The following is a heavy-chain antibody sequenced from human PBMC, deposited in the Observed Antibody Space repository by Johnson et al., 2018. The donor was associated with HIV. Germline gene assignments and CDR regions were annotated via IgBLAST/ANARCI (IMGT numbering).Heavy chain of an antibody. D-gene: IGHD1-7*01. Sequence: QMLLVESGGGLVQPGGSLRLSCAASGFTFSSYGMHWVRQAPGKGLEWVAFIRYDGSNKYYADSVKGRFTISRDNSKNTLYLQMNSLGAEDTAVYYCARDVWYNWNYEAAFDIWGQGKMVTVSS. V-gene: IGHV3-30*02. CDR2: IRYDGSNK. CDR1: GFTFSSYG. J-gene: IGHJ3*02. CDR3: ARDVWYNWNYEAAFDI.